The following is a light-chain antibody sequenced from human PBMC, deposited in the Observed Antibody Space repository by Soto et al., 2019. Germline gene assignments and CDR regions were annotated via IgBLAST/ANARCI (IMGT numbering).Light chain of an antibody. CDR2: KAS. Sequence: DIQMTQSPSTLSASVGDRVTITCRASQSISSWLAWYQQKPGKAPKLLIYKASSLESGVPSRFSGSGSGTEFTLTISSLQPDDFATYYGQHYNSYPSFGGGTKVEIK. J-gene: IGKJ4*01. CDR3: QHYNSYPS. CDR1: QSISSW. V-gene: IGKV1-5*03.